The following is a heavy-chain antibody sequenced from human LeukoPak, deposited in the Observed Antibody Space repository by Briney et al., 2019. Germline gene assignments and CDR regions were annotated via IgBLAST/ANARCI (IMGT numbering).Heavy chain of an antibody. CDR3: TRDPIMGAPDYFDY. Sequence: PGGSLRLSCAASGFFFSSYWMYWVRQAPGKGLVWVARIYSDGSSTNYADSVKGRFTISRDNSKNTLFLQMDSLRAEDTAVYYCTRDPIMGAPDYFDYWGQGTLVTVSS. CDR2: IYSDGSST. CDR1: GFFFSSYW. V-gene: IGHV3-74*01. J-gene: IGHJ4*02. D-gene: IGHD1-26*01.